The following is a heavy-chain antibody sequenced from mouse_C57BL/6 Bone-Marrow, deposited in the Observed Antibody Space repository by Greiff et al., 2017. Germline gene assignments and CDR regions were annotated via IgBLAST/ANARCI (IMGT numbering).Heavy chain of an antibody. Sequence: QVQLQQPGAELVKPGASVKMSCKASGYTFTSYWITWVKQRPGQGLEWIGDIYPGSGSTNYNEKFKSKATLTVDTPSRTAYMQLSILTSEDSSVYYCSRPYYSNYWYFDVWGTGTTVTVSS. J-gene: IGHJ1*03. CDR1: GYTFTSYW. CDR2: IYPGSGST. V-gene: IGHV1-55*01. CDR3: SRPYYSNYWYFDV. D-gene: IGHD2-5*01.